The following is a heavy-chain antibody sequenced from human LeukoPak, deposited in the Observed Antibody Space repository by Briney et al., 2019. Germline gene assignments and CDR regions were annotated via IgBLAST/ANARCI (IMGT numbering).Heavy chain of an antibody. CDR1: GGSNSSYY. J-gene: IGHJ3*02. D-gene: IGHD6-13*01. CDR2: IYDSGT. V-gene: IGHV4-59*01. CDR3: VRGYSSRCRGACAFDI. Sequence: SETLSLTCTVSGGSNSSYYWSWIGQPAGKGVEGIGYIYDSGTNYNPALNRRVTISLDTSKNQFSLKLSSVTAADTAVYYCVRGYSSRCRGACAFDIWGRGTMVTVSS.